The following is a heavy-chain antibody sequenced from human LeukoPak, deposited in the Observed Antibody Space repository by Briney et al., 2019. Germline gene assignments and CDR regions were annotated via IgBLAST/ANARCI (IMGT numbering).Heavy chain of an antibody. CDR1: GYTFTGYY. V-gene: IGHV1-2*02. D-gene: IGHD6-19*01. CDR3: ARAKGVAVAGTWWLSNYFDY. Sequence: ASVKVPCKASGYTFTGYYMHWVRQAPGQGLGWMGWINPNSGGTNYAQKFQGRVTMTRDTSISTAYMELSRLRSDDTAVYYCARAKGVAVAGTWWLSNYFDYWGQGTLVTVSS. J-gene: IGHJ4*02. CDR2: INPNSGGT.